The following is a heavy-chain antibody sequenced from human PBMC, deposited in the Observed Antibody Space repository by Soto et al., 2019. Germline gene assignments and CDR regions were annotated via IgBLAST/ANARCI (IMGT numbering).Heavy chain of an antibody. J-gene: IGHJ4*02. D-gene: IGHD3-10*01. CDR1: GFTFRDYA. CDR2: ITGSSSNL. V-gene: IGHV3-23*01. Sequence: EVQLLESGGGLDQPGGSLRLSCAASGFTFRDYAMSWVRQAPGKGLEWVTTITGSSSNLYYSDSVKGRFAISRDNSKNTLYLQMDSLTAEDTAVYYCAKGGAVYGLLPHDYWGQGNLVTVSS. CDR3: AKGGAVYGLLPHDY.